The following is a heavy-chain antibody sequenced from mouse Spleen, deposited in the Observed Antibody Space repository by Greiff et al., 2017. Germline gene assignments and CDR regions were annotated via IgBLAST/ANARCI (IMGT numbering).Heavy chain of an antibody. V-gene: IGHV1-75*01. Sequence: VKLMESGPELVKPGASVKISCKASGYTFTDYYINWVKQRPGQGLEWIGWIFPGSGSTYYNEKFKGKATLTVDKSSSTAYMLLSSLTSEDSAVYFCASYYDGSYDWYFDVWGAGTTVTVSS. CDR2: IFPGSGST. CDR1: GYTFTDYY. CDR3: ASYYDGSYDWYFDV. D-gene: IGHD1-1*01. J-gene: IGHJ1*01.